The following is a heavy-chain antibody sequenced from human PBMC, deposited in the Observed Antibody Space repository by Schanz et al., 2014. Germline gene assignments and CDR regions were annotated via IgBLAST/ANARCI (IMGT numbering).Heavy chain of an antibody. Sequence: PGGSLRLSCAASRFAFSNCGMHWVRQAPGKGLEWVSYISRSSSTIYYADSVRGRFTISRDNAKNSLYLQMNSLRAEDTAVYYCARDSGSHYLVDYWGQGTLVTVSS. CDR1: RFAFSNCG. D-gene: IGHD1-26*01. J-gene: IGHJ4*02. CDR3: ARDSGSHYLVDY. CDR2: ISRSSSTI. V-gene: IGHV3-48*01.